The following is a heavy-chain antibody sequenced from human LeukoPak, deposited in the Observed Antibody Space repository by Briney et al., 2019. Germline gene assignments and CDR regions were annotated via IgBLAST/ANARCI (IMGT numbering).Heavy chain of an antibody. D-gene: IGHD3-22*01. Sequence: PGGSLRLSCAASGFTFSSYAMSWVRQAPGKGLEWVSAISGSGGSTYYADSVKGRFTISRDNSKNTLYLQMNSLRAEDTAVYYCAKGGRFGYYDSSGPTDYWGQGTLVTVSS. V-gene: IGHV3-23*01. CDR2: ISGSGGST. J-gene: IGHJ4*02. CDR3: AKGGRFGYYDSSGPTDY. CDR1: GFTFSSYA.